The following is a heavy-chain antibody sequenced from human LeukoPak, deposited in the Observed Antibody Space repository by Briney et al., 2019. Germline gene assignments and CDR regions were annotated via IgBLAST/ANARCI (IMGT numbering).Heavy chain of an antibody. CDR3: ARVSPIYQLFFWFDP. J-gene: IGHJ5*02. Sequence: GASVKVSCKASGYTFTDYYVHWVRQAPGQGLEWMGWINANNSDTNYAQKFPGRVTMTRDTSISTAYMGLTRLRSDDTAVYYCARVSPIYQLFFWFDPWGQGTLVTVSS. D-gene: IGHD2-2*01. CDR1: GYTFTDYY. CDR2: INANNSDT. V-gene: IGHV1-2*02.